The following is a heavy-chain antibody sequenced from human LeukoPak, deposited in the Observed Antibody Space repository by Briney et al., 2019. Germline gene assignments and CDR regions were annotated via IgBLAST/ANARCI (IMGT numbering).Heavy chain of an antibody. Sequence: GGSLRLSCAGSGFTFGSYSMNWVRQAPGKGLEWVSSISSSSGYINYADSVKGRFTISRDNAKNSLFLQMNSLRVEDTAVYFCVREGTGVLRYLVYWGQGSLVTVSS. J-gene: IGHJ4*02. CDR3: VREGTGVLRYLVY. D-gene: IGHD3-9*01. CDR1: GFTFGSYS. CDR2: ISSSSGYI. V-gene: IGHV3-21*06.